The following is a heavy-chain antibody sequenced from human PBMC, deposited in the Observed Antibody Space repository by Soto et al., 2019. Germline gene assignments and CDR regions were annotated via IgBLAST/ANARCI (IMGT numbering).Heavy chain of an antibody. Sequence: QVQLVESGGGVVQPGRSLRLSCAASGFTFSSYALHWVRQAPGKGLEWVAVISYDGSNKFYADSVKGRFTISRDTSKNTLYLQMNSLRAEDTAVYYCARVLGDYPNFDYWGQGTVVTVSS. D-gene: IGHD2-21*01. CDR2: ISYDGSNK. V-gene: IGHV3-30-3*01. J-gene: IGHJ4*02. CDR1: GFTFSSYA. CDR3: ARVLGDYPNFDY.